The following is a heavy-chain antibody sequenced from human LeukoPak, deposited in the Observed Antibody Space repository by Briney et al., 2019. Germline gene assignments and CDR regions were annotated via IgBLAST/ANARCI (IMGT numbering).Heavy chain of an antibody. V-gene: IGHV3-15*01. CDR2: IKSRTDGGIT. D-gene: IGHD3-22*01. Sequence: KPGGSLRLSCAASGFTLSNAWMSWVRQAPGKGLEWVGRIKSRTDGGITDYAAPVKGRFTISRDDSKNTLYLQMNSLKTEDTAVYYCTTSIVYDYWGQGTLVTVSS. CDR1: GFTLSNAW. J-gene: IGHJ4*02. CDR3: TTSIVYDY.